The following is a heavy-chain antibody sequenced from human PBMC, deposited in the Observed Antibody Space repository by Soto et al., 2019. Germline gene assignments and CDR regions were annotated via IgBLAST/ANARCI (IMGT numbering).Heavy chain of an antibody. J-gene: IGHJ3*02. CDR2: IYYSGST. D-gene: IGHD5-12*01. CDR1: GGSISSYY. V-gene: IGHV4-59*01. Sequence: QVQLQESGPGLVKPSETLSLTCTVSGGSISSYYWSWIRQPPGKGLEWIGYIYYSGSTNYNPSLKRRVTISVDTSKNQFSLKLSSVTAADTAVYYCARGGVATDAFDIWGQGTMVTVSS. CDR3: ARGGVATDAFDI.